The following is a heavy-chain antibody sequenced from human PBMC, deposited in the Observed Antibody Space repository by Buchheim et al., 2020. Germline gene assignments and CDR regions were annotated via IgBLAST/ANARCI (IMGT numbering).Heavy chain of an antibody. CDR2: IYYSGST. J-gene: IGHJ4*02. D-gene: IGHD6-19*01. CDR1: GGSISSSSYY. Sequence: QLQLQESGPGLVKPSETLSLTCTVSGGSISSSSYYWGWIRQPPGKGLEWIGSIYYSGSTYYNPSLKSRVTISVDTYQKQFSRKLSSVTAADTAVYYCARGGLTVAGTQGLDYWGQGTL. V-gene: IGHV4-39*01. CDR3: ARGGLTVAGTQGLDY.